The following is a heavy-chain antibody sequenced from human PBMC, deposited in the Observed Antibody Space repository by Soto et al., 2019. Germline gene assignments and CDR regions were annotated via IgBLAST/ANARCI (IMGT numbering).Heavy chain of an antibody. Sequence: QMQVQESGPRLVKPSETLSLTCTDSGASITASYWSWIRQPPEQGLEWIGYIYFSGVATYNPSLKSRATMSRDTSKSEFSLKLTSVTAADTAIYYCARGDSDLAVSEAAYWGQGTLVTVSS. D-gene: IGHD2-15*01. CDR2: IYFSGVA. CDR1: GASITASY. J-gene: IGHJ1*01. V-gene: IGHV4-59*13. CDR3: ARGDSDLAVSEAAY.